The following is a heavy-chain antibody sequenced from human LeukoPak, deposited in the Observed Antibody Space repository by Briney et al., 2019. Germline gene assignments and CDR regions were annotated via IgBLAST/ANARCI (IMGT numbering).Heavy chain of an antibody. CDR1: GYTFTSNY. J-gene: IGHJ5*02. V-gene: IGHV1-46*01. D-gene: IGHD3-16*01. CDR2: INPSGGST. Sequence: ASVKVSCKASGYTFTSNYMHWVRQAPGQGLEWMGVINPSGGSTSYAQKFQGRVTMTTDTSTSTAYMELRSLRSDDTAVYYCARDIKRSRARWENLGLDPWGQGTLVTVSS. CDR3: ARDIKRSRARWENLGLDP.